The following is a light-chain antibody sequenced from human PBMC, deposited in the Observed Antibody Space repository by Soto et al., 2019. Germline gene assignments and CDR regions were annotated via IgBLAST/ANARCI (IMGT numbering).Light chain of an antibody. CDR3: MQALQTPLT. V-gene: IGKV2-28*01. Sequence: DLVMTQSPLSLPVTPGEPASISCRSSQSLLHSNGYNYLDWYLQKPGQSPQLLIYLGSNRASGVPDRFSGSGSGTDFTLKISRVEPEDVGVYYCMQALQTPLTFGGGTKVEIK. J-gene: IGKJ4*01. CDR1: QSLLHSNGYNY. CDR2: LGS.